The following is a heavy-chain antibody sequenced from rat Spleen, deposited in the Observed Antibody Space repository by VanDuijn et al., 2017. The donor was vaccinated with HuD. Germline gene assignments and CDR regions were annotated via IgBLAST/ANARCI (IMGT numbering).Heavy chain of an antibody. J-gene: IGHJ2*01. CDR2: ISYDGGNT. CDR3: AKDYFDY. V-gene: IGHV5-20*01. CDR1: GFTFSSFA. Sequence: EVQLVESGGGLMQPGRSMKLSCAASGFTFSSFAMAWVRQAPTKGLEWVASISYDGGNTYYRDSVKGRVTISRDNAKSSLYLQMDSLRSEDTSTYYCAKDYFDYWGQGVMVTVSS.